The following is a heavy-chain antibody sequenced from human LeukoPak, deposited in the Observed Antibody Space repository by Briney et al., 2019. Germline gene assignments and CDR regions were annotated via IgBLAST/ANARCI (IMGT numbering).Heavy chain of an antibody. V-gene: IGHV5-51*01. CDR2: IYPGDSDT. J-gene: IGHJ6*02. Sequence: GESLKISCKGSGYSFTSYWIGWVRQMPGKGLEWMGIIYPGDSDTRYSPSFQGQVTISADKSISTAYLQWSSLKASHTAMYYCASSGTALPRGDYYGMDVWGQGTTVTVSS. D-gene: IGHD3-10*01. CDR1: GYSFTSYW. CDR3: ASSGTALPRGDYYGMDV.